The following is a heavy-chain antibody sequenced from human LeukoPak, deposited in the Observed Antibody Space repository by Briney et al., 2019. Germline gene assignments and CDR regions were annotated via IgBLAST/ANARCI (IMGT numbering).Heavy chain of an antibody. CDR2: INPNSGGT. Sequence: GASVTVSCKASGYTFTGYYMHWVRQAPGQGLEWMGRINPNSGGTNYAQKFQGRVTMTRDTSISTAYMELSRLRSDDTAVYYCARDRGSGYDYEDYWGQGTLVTVSS. V-gene: IGHV1-2*06. CDR3: ARDRGSGYDYEDY. CDR1: GYTFTGYY. D-gene: IGHD5-12*01. J-gene: IGHJ4*02.